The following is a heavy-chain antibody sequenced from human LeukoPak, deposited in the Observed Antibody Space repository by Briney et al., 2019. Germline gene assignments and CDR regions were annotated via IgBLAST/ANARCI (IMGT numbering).Heavy chain of an antibody. V-gene: IGHV4-59*01. CDR2: IYYSGST. CDR1: GGSISSYY. J-gene: IGHJ5*02. Sequence: PSETLSLTCTVSGGSISSYYWSWIRQPPGKGLEWIGYIYYSGSTNYNPSLKSRVTISVDTSKNQFSLKLSSVTAADTAVYYCARDRHGSGSYYIIGDNWFDPWGQGTLVTVSS. D-gene: IGHD3-10*01. CDR3: ARDRHGSGSYYIIGDNWFDP.